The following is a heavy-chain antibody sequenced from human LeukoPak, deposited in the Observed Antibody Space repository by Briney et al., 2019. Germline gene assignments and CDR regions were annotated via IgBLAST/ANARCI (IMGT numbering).Heavy chain of an antibody. CDR2: ISGSGGST. CDR1: GFNFRSYA. V-gene: IGHV3-23*01. Sequence: GGSLRLSCAASGFNFRSYAMSWVRQAPGKGLEWVSAISGSGGSTYYADSVKGRFTISRDNSKNTLYLQMNSLRAEDTAVYYCAKDRGGYCSGGSCLQTDYFDYWGQGTLVTVSS. J-gene: IGHJ4*02. D-gene: IGHD2-15*01. CDR3: AKDRGGYCSGGSCLQTDYFDY.